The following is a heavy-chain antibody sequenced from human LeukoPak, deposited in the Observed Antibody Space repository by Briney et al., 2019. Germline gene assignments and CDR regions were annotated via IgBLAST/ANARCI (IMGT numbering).Heavy chain of an antibody. D-gene: IGHD3-3*01. J-gene: IGHJ5*02. CDR1: GFTFSIYW. CDR3: ARDHIMGYDFWSGYYP. V-gene: IGHV3-7*01. Sequence: GGSLRLSCAASGFTFSIYWMSWVRQAPGKGLEWVANIKQDGSEKYYVDSVKGRFTISRDNAKNSLYLQMNSLRAEDTAVYYCARDHIMGYDFWSGYYPWGQGTLVTVSS. CDR2: IKQDGSEK.